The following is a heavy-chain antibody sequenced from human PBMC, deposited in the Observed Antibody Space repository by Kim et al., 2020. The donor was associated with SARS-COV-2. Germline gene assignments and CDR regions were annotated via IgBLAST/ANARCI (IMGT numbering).Heavy chain of an antibody. CDR3: ASFRSLTWRDDY. D-gene: IGHD3-9*01. J-gene: IGHJ4*02. Sequence: YYNPSPKSRVTISVDTSKNQFSLKLSSVTAADTAVYYCASFRSLTWRDDYWGQGTLVIVSS. V-gene: IGHV4-31*02.